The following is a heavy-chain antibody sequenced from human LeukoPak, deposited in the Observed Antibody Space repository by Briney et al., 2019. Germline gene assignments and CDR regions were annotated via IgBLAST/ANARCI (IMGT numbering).Heavy chain of an antibody. V-gene: IGHV4-34*01. Sequence: SETLSLTCAVYGGSFSGYYWSWIRQPPGKGLEWIGEINHGGSTNYNPSLKSRVAISVATSKNQFSLKLSSVTAADTAVYYCARGRGHGRLNPNLDYWGQGTLVTVSS. CDR3: ARGRGHGRLNPNLDY. CDR2: INHGGST. J-gene: IGHJ4*02. D-gene: IGHD3-16*01. CDR1: GGSFSGYY.